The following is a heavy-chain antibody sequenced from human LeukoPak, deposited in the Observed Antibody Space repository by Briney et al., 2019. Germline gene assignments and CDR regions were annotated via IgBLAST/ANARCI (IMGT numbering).Heavy chain of an antibody. Sequence: PSETLPLTCTVSGGSISSYYWSWIRQPPGKGLEWIGYIYYSGSTNYNPSLKSRVTISVDTSKNQFSLKLSSVTAADTAVHYCARRGPYGVASYFDYWGQGTLVTVSS. CDR3: ARRGPYGVASYFDY. V-gene: IGHV4-59*08. J-gene: IGHJ4*02. D-gene: IGHD3-3*01. CDR1: GGSISSYY. CDR2: IYYSGST.